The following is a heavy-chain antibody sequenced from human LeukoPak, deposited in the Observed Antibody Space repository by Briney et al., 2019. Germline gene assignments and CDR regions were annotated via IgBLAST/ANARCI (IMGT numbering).Heavy chain of an antibody. Sequence: SETLSLTCTVSGGSISSGSYYWSWIRQPAGKGLEWIGRIYTSGSTNYNPSLKSRVTIPVEPSKNQFSLKLSSVTAADTAVYYCARKSYSTGWWYFDYWGQGTLVTVSS. CDR3: ARKSYSTGWWYFDY. J-gene: IGHJ4*02. CDR2: IYTSGST. D-gene: IGHD6-19*01. V-gene: IGHV4-61*02. CDR1: GGSISSGSYY.